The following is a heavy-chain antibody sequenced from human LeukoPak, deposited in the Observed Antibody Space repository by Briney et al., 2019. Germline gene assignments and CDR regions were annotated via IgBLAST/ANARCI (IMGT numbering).Heavy chain of an antibody. CDR3: ARAPKDGYCSSTSCYGGYMDV. CDR1: GGSFSDYY. V-gene: IGHV4-34*01. J-gene: IGHJ6*03. Sequence: PSETLSLTCGVYGGSFSDYYWSWIRQPPGKGLEWIGEVHHSGRTNYNPSLNSRVTISVDTSKSQFSLNLSSVTAADTPVYYCARAPKDGYCSSTSCYGGYMDVWGKGTTVTVSS. D-gene: IGHD2-2*03. CDR2: VHHSGRT.